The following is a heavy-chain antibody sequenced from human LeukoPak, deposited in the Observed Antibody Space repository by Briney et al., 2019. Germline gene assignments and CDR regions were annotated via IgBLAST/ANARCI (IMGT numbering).Heavy chain of an antibody. Sequence: ASVKVSCRASGYTFTSYGISWVRQAPGQGLEWMGCISAYNGNTNYAPKLQGRVTMTTDTSTSTAYMELRSLRSDDTAVYYCARSLSSSWPFDYWGQGTLVTVSS. V-gene: IGHV1-18*01. CDR3: ARSLSSSWPFDY. J-gene: IGHJ4*02. CDR1: GYTFTSYG. D-gene: IGHD6-13*01. CDR2: ISAYNGNT.